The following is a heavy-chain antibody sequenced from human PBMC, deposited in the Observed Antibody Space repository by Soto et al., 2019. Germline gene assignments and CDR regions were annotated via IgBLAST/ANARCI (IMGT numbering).Heavy chain of an antibody. CDR2: IYYSGST. J-gene: IGHJ4*02. CDR1: GGSISSGGYY. V-gene: IGHV4-31*03. Sequence: QVQLQESGPGLVKPSQTLSLTCTVSGGSISSGGYYWSWIRQHPGKGLEWIGYIYYSGSTYYNPSLKSRVTISVDTSKNQFSLKLSSVTAADTAVYYCARGDVDIVALGPAWARGQYSSSWWTFDYWGQGTLVTVSS. CDR3: ARGDVDIVALGPAWARGQYSSSWWTFDY. D-gene: IGHD6-13*01.